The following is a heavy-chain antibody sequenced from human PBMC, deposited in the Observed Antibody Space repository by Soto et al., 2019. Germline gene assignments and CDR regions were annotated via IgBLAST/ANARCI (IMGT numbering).Heavy chain of an antibody. CDR2: IIPIFGTA. CDR1: GGTFSSYA. J-gene: IGHJ4*02. CDR3: ARDRTGPFDY. D-gene: IGHD7-27*01. Sequence: GASVKVSCKASGGTFSSYAISWLRQAPGQGLEWMGGIIPIFGTANYAQKFQGRVTVTADESTSTAYMELSSLRSEDTAVYYCARDRTGPFDYWGQGTLVTVSS. V-gene: IGHV1-69*13.